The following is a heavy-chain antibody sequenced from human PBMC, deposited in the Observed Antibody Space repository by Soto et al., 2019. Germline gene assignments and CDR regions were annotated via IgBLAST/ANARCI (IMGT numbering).Heavy chain of an antibody. CDR2: ISTYNTNT. D-gene: IGHD4-17*01. CDR3: ARWAGRVRDFGGPFDY. CDR1: GEFFTTYG. J-gene: IGHJ4*02. V-gene: IGHV1-18*04. Sequence: QVELVQSGAEVKNPGASVTVSCKASGEFFTTYGISWVRQAPGQGLEWMGWISTYNTNTNYAPKFQGRLLLTADTSTVQAHMELRSLRPDDTAVYYCARWAGRVRDFGGPFDYWGQGSLVTVSP.